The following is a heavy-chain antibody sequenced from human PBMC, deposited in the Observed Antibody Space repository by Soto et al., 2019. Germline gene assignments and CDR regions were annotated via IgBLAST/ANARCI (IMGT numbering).Heavy chain of an antibody. Sequence: SVKVSCKASGFTFTSSAMQWVRQARGQRLEWIGWIVVGSGDTNYAQKFQERVTITRDMSTSTAYMELSSLRSEDTAVYYCAADEGSSWENDAFDIWGQGTMVTVSS. J-gene: IGHJ3*02. V-gene: IGHV1-58*02. CDR1: GFTFTSSA. D-gene: IGHD6-13*01. CDR3: AADEGSSWENDAFDI. CDR2: IVVGSGDT.